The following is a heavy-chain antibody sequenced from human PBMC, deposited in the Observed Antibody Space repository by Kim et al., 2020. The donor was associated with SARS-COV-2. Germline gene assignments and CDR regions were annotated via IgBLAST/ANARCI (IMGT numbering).Heavy chain of an antibody. V-gene: IGHV4-59*01. CDR2: IYYSGST. CDR1: GGSISSYY. CDR3: ARGLRPGRAYYYGMDV. J-gene: IGHJ6*02. D-gene: IGHD5-12*01. Sequence: SETLSLTCTVSGGSISSYYWSWIRQPPGKGLEWIGYIYYSGSTNYNPSLKSRVTISVDTSKNQFSLKLSSVTAADSAMYYCARGLRPGRAYYYGMDVWGQGTTVTVSS.